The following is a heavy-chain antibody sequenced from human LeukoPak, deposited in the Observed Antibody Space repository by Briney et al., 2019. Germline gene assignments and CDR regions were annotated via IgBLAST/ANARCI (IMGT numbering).Heavy chain of an antibody. CDR2: IKSDDSST. Sequence: PGGSLRLSCAASGSTFSSYWMHWVRQAPGKGLVWVSRIKSDDSSTSYADSVKGRFTISRDNAKNTLYLQMNSLRAEDTAVYYCARGDGGSYQGRFDYWGQGTLVTVSS. J-gene: IGHJ4*02. D-gene: IGHD1-26*01. CDR1: GSTFSSYW. CDR3: ARGDGGSYQGRFDY. V-gene: IGHV3-74*01.